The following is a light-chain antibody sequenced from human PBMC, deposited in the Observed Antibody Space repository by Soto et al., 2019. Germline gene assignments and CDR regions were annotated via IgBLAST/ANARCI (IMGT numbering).Light chain of an antibody. CDR3: SSYAGSSNV. Sequence: QSLLTQPPSASGSPGQSVAISCTGTSSDVGGYNYVSLYQQHPGKAXKLMIYXXNKRPSGVPDRFSGSKSGNTASLTVSGLQAEDEADYYCSSYAGSSNVFGTGTKVTVL. V-gene: IGLV2-8*01. J-gene: IGLJ1*01. CDR2: XXN. CDR1: SSDVGGYNY.